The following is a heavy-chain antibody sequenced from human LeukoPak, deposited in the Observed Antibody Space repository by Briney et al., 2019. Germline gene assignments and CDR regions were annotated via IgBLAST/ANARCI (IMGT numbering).Heavy chain of an antibody. CDR1: GGSISSSSYY. J-gene: IGHJ6*03. D-gene: IGHD3-16*01. CDR2: IYYSGST. V-gene: IGHV4-39*07. CDR3: ARETSQKGAHYMDV. Sequence: PSETLSLTCTVSGGSISSSSYYWGWIRQPPGKGLEWIGSIYYSGSTYYNPSLKSRVTISVDTSKNQFSLKLSSVTAADTAVYYCARETSQKGAHYMDVWGKGTTVTVSS.